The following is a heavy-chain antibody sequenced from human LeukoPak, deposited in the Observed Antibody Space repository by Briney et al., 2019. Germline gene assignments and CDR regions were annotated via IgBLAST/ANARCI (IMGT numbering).Heavy chain of an antibody. Sequence: GGSLRLSCTVSGFTVSSNSMSWVRQAPGKGLEWVSFIYSGGNTLYSDSVTGGFTISRDNSEKTRYLQMNSLRAEDTAVYYCARRAGEYSHPYDYWGQGTLVTVSS. V-gene: IGHV3-53*01. CDR3: ARRAGEYSHPYDY. CDR2: IYSGGNT. D-gene: IGHD4-17*01. CDR1: GFTVSSNS. J-gene: IGHJ4*02.